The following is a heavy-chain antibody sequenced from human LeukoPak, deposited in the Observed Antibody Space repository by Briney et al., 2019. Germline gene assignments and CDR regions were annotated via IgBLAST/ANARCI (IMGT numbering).Heavy chain of an antibody. J-gene: IGHJ4*02. CDR3: ASLVEMATITTHFDY. V-gene: IGHV4-39*01. CDR2: IYYSGST. Sequence: PSQTLSLTCTVSGGSISSSSYYWGWIRQPPGKGLEWIGSIYYSGSTYYNPSLKSRVTISVDTSKNQFSLKLSSVTAADTAVYYCASLVEMATITTHFDYWGQGTLVTVSS. CDR1: GGSISSSSYY. D-gene: IGHD5-24*01.